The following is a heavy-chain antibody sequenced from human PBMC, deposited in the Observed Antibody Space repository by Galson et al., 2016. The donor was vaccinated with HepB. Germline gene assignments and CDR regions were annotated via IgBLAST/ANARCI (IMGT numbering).Heavy chain of an antibody. Sequence: SLRLSCAASGFTVSNNFMRWVRQAPGKGLEWVSLIYSGGGTHYVDSVKGRFIISRDNSKNTLYLQMNNLRVEDTAVYYCARGGNYGYTWGLGTLVTVSS. CDR2: IYSGGGT. D-gene: IGHD1-26*01. V-gene: IGHV3-53*01. CDR1: GFTVSNNF. CDR3: ARGGNYGYT. J-gene: IGHJ4*02.